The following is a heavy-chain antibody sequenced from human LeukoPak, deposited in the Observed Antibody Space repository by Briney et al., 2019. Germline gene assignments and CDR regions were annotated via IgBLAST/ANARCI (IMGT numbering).Heavy chain of an antibody. J-gene: IGHJ3*02. Sequence: GGSLRLSCAASGFTFSDFYMSWIRQAPGKGLEWVSYISSSGSTIYYADSVKGRLTISRDNATNSLYLQMNSLRAEDTAVYYCASFQTAMATGVNDAFDIWGQGTMVTVSS. CDR3: ASFQTAMATGVNDAFDI. CDR1: GFTFSDFY. CDR2: ISSSGSTI. V-gene: IGHV3-11*01. D-gene: IGHD5-18*01.